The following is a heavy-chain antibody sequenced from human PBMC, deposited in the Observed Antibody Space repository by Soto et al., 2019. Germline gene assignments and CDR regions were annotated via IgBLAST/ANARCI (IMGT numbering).Heavy chain of an antibody. Sequence: ASVKVSCKASGYTFTSYGISWVRQAPGQGLEWMGWISAYNGNTNYAQKLQGRVTMTTDTSTSTAYMELRSLRSDDTAVYYCARVSRITIFGVALDAFDIWGQGTMVTVSS. V-gene: IGHV1-18*01. J-gene: IGHJ3*02. CDR1: GYTFTSYG. CDR2: ISAYNGNT. CDR3: ARVSRITIFGVALDAFDI. D-gene: IGHD3-3*01.